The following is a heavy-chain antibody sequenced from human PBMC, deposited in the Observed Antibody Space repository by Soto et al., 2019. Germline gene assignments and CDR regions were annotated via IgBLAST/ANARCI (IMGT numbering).Heavy chain of an antibody. CDR2: IFHSGST. V-gene: IGHV4-30-4*01. CDR1: GDSFSGADYY. Sequence: QVQLQESGPGLVKPSQTLSLSCTLSGDSFSGADYYWSWIRQPPGKGLEWIGYIFHSGSTSYNPSLKSRITISLDSSKNQFSLNLRSVTAADTAVYYCARGRAYYYGRSGYHFDLWGQGTLVTVSS. J-gene: IGHJ4*02. CDR3: ARGRAYYYGRSGYHFDL. D-gene: IGHD3-22*01.